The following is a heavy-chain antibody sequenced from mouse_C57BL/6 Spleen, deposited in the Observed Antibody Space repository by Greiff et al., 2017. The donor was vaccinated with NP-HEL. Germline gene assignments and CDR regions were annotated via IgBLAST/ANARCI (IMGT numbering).Heavy chain of an antibody. CDR3: ARIRYDYDGGDY. CDR2: INPSNGGT. Sequence: QVQLQQPGTELVKPGASVKLSCKASGYTFTSYWMHWVKQRPGQGLEWIGNINPSNGGTNYNEKLKSQATLTVDKSSSTAYMQLSNLTSEDAAVYYCARIRYDYDGGDYWGQGTTLTVSS. CDR1: GYTFTSYW. V-gene: IGHV1-53*01. J-gene: IGHJ2*01. D-gene: IGHD2-4*01.